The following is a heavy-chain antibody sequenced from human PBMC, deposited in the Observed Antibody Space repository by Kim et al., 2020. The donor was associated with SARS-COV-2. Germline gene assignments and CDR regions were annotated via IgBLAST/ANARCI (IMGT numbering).Heavy chain of an antibody. CDR1: GGSFSGYY. CDR2: INHSGST. J-gene: IGHJ3*02. V-gene: IGHV4-34*01. CDR3: ARGPHEDAFDI. Sequence: SETLSLTCAVYGGSFSGYYWSWIRQPPGKGLEWIGEINHSGSTNYNPSLKSRVTISVDTSKNQFSLKLSSVTAADTAVYYCARGPHEDAFDIWGQGTMVTVSS.